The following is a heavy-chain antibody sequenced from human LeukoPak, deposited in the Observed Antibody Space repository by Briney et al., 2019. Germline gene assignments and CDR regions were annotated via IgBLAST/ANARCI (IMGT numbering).Heavy chain of an antibody. CDR2: INPSGGST. V-gene: IGHV1-46*01. CDR3: ARFTPRTNFDY. Sequence: GASVKVSCKASGYTFTSYYMHWVRQAPGQGLEWMGIINPSGGSTSYAQKFQGRVTMTRDTSTSTVYMELSSPRSEDTAVYYCARFTPRTNFDYWGQGTLVTVSS. D-gene: IGHD3-16*01. J-gene: IGHJ4*02. CDR1: GYTFTSYY.